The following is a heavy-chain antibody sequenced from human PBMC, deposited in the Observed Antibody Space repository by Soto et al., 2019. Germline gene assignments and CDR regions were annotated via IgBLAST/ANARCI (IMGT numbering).Heavy chain of an antibody. D-gene: IGHD6-13*01. CDR2: IYYSGST. Sequence: PSETLSLTCTVSGGSISSYYWSWIRQPPGKGLEWIGYIYYSGSTNYNPSLKSRVTISVDTSKNQFSLKLSSVTAADTAVYYCARGSRWSDPYNWFDPWGQGTLVTVSS. CDR3: ARGSRWSDPYNWFDP. J-gene: IGHJ5*02. CDR1: GGSISSYY. V-gene: IGHV4-59*01.